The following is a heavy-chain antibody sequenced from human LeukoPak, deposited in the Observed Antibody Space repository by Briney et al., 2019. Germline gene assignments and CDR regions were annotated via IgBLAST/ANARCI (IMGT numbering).Heavy chain of an antibody. V-gene: IGHV3-74*01. CDR3: AREGGDYVFDY. J-gene: IGHJ4*02. Sequence: PGGSLRLSCAASGFTFSSCWMHWVRQAPGKGLVWVSRINNDGSSTSYADSVKGRFTISRDNAKNTLYLAMNSLRDEDTAVYYCAREGGDYVFDYWGQGTLVTVSS. D-gene: IGHD2-21*02. CDR2: INNDGSST. CDR1: GFTFSSCW.